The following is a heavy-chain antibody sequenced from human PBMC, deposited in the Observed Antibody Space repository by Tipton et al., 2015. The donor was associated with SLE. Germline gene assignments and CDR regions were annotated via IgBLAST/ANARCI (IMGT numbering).Heavy chain of an antibody. CDR2: IRYDGSNK. CDR3: AKDSVVQGVIRPDAFDI. Sequence: GSLRLSCAASGFTFSSYGMHWVRQAPGKGLEWVAFIRYDGSNKYYADSVKGRFTISRDNSKNTLYLQMNSLRAEDTAVYYCAKDSVVQGVIRPDAFDIWGQGTMVTVSS. J-gene: IGHJ3*02. V-gene: IGHV3-30*02. D-gene: IGHD3-10*01. CDR1: GFTFSSYG.